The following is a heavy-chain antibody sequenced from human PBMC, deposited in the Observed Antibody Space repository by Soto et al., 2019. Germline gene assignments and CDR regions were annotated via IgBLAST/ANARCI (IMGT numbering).Heavy chain of an antibody. CDR3: ARREIQGPIDY. CDR2: IYYSGTT. D-gene: IGHD1-26*01. Sequence: QVQLQESGPGLVKPSDTLSLTCAVSGYSISSSNCWGWIRQPPGKGLEWIGYIYYSGTTYYNPSLKSRVTMSVDTSKHQFSLKLTSVTAVDTAVYYCARREIQGPIDYWGQGTLVTVSS. CDR1: GYSISSSNC. V-gene: IGHV4-28*01. J-gene: IGHJ4*02.